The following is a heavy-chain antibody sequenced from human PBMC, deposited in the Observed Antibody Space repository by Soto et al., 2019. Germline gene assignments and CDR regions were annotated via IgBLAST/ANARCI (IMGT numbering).Heavy chain of an antibody. V-gene: IGHV1-18*01. J-gene: IGHJ4*02. Sequence: ASVKVSCKASGYVFTSYGISWVRQAPGEGLEWMGWISAHSGKTIYAEKVQGRVTMTTETSTSTAYMDLRSLRSDDTAVYYCARRGYDTSGYFFDYWGQGTLLTVSS. CDR3: ARRGYDTSGYFFDY. CDR2: ISAHSGKT. D-gene: IGHD3-22*01. CDR1: GYVFTSYG.